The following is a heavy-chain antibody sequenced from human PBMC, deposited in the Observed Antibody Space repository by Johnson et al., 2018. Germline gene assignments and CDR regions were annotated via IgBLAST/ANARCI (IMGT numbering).Heavy chain of an antibody. CDR3: ATHYYDTSGYSGAFEL. D-gene: IGHD3-22*01. J-gene: IGHJ3*01. V-gene: IGHV3-30-3*01. CDR2: RTYDGNNK. Sequence: QVQLVQSGGGVVQPGRSLRLSCAASGFTFSSYAMHWVHQIPGEGLKWVAGRTYDGNNKLYGESVKGRFTISRDNAKNILYLSLNSLRADDPAVYYFATHYYDTSGYSGAFELWGPGTMVTVSP. CDR1: GFTFSSYA.